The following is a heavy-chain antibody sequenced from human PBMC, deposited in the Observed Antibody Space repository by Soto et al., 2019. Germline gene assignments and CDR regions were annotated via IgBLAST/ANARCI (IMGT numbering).Heavy chain of an antibody. J-gene: IGHJ5*02. CDR1: GGTFNSYD. CDR3: ARLSRPNYYDTSGFFKDNWFDP. V-gene: IGHV1-69*13. CDR2: IIPIVETP. D-gene: IGHD3-22*01. Sequence: SVKVSCKASGGTFNSYDINWVRQAPGQGLEWMGGIIPIVETPKYAQKFQGRVTITADVSTNTVYMELSSLRSEDTAMYYCARLSRPNYYDTSGFFKDNWFDPWGQGTLVTVSS.